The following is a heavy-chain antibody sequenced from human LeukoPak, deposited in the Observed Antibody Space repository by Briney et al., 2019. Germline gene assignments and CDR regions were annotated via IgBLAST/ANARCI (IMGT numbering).Heavy chain of an antibody. Sequence: PSETLSLTCTVSGGSITSGDYYWSWIRQPPGKGLEWIGYIYNSGSTYYNPSLKSRVTISVDTSKKQFSLKLSSVTAADTAVYYCAKTHTMMGAFDIWGQGTKVTVSS. J-gene: IGHJ3*02. CDR1: GGSITSGDYY. CDR2: IYNSGST. D-gene: IGHD3-22*01. V-gene: IGHV4-30-4*01. CDR3: AKTHTMMGAFDI.